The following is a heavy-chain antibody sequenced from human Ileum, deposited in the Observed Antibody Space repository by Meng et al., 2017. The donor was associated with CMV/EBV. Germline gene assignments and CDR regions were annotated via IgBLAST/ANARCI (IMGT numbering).Heavy chain of an antibody. J-gene: IGHJ4*02. Sequence: QVQLVQSGSELKKPGASAKVSCKASGYTFTDYAINWMRQAPGQGPEWMGWINTNTGNPTYARGFTGRFVFSLDSSVSTAYVEISGLKAEDTAVYYCARYGLVLGKFDYWGQGTLVTVSS. CDR1: GYTFTDYA. D-gene: IGHD2-8*01. CDR3: ARYGLVLGKFDY. CDR2: INTNTGNP. V-gene: IGHV7-4-1*02.